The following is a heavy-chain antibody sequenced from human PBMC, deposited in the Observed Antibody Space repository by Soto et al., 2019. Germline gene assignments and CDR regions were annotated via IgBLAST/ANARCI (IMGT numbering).Heavy chain of an antibody. J-gene: IGHJ5*02. CDR2: ISYDGSNK. Sequence: ESGGGVVQPGRSLRLSCAASGFTFSSYGMHWVRQAPGKGLEWVAVISYDGSNKYYADSVKGRFTISRDNSKNTLYLQMNSLRAEDTAVYYCATRIAAARQEDNWFDPWGQGTLVTVSS. V-gene: IGHV3-30*03. CDR3: ATRIAAARQEDNWFDP. CDR1: GFTFSSYG. D-gene: IGHD6-13*01.